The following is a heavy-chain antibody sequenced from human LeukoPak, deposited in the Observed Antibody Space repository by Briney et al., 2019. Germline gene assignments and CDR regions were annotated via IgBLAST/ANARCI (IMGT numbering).Heavy chain of an antibody. CDR1: GFTFTSYW. CDR2: IKQDGSEK. D-gene: IGHD3-10*01. J-gene: IGHJ5*02. V-gene: IGHV3-7*01. CDR3: ARDSYDSGSYYNA. Sequence: GGSLRLSCAASGFTFTSYWMSWVRQAPGKGLEWVANIKQDGSEKYYVDSVKGRFTISRDNAKNSLYLQMNSRRAEDTAVYYCARDSYDSGSYYNAWGQGTLVTVSS.